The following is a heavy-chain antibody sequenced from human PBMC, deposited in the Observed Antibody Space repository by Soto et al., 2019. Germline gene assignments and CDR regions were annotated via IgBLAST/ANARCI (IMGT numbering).Heavy chain of an antibody. V-gene: IGHV3-30*18. J-gene: IGHJ4*02. CDR1: GFTFSSYG. CDR3: AKGDVGSYYDY. Sequence: QVQLVESGGGVVQPGRSLRLSCAASGFTFSSYGMHWVRQAPGKGLEWVAVISYDGSNKYYADSVKGRLTISRDNSKNTLYLQMNSLRAEDTAVYYCAKGDVGSYYDYWGQGTLVTVSS. CDR2: ISYDGSNK. D-gene: IGHD1-26*01.